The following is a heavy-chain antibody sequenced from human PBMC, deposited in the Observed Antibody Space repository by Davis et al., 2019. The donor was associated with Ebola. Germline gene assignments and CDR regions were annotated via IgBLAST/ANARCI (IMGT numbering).Heavy chain of an antibody. D-gene: IGHD6-19*01. CDR2: IHSYGST. CDR3: ARGRHSSGWYGVDY. Sequence: GALKIPCAASGFTFHNFWMHWVRQVPGKGLVWVSVIHSYGSTYYADSVKGRFTISRDNSKNTLYLQMNSLRAEDTAVYYCARGRHSSGWYGVDYWGQGTLVTVSS. J-gene: IGHJ4*02. V-gene: IGHV3-66*02. CDR1: GFTFHNFW.